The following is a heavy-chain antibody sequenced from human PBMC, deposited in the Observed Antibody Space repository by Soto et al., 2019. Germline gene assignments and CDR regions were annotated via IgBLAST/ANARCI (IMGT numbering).Heavy chain of an antibody. V-gene: IGHV3-21*01. CDR1: GFTFSSYS. Sequence: PGGSLRLSCAASGFTFSSYSMNWVRQAPGKGLEWVSSISSSSSYIYYTDSVKGRFTISRDNAKNTLYLQMNSLRAEDMAVYYCASDFGQLVGCFGYWGQGTLVTVSS. D-gene: IGHD6-6*01. CDR3: ASDFGQLVGCFGY. CDR2: ISSSSSYI. J-gene: IGHJ4*02.